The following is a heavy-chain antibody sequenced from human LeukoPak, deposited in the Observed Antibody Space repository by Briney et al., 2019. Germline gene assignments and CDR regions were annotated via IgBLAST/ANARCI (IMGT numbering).Heavy chain of an antibody. J-gene: IGHJ6*04. Sequence: GRSLRLSCAASGFTFSSYAMHWVRQAPGKGLEWVAVISYDGSNKYYADSVKGRFTTSRDNSKNTLYLQMNSLRAEDTAVYYCAGGSGSYYRYYYYGMDVWGKGTTVTVSS. CDR1: GFTFSSYA. CDR3: AGGSGSYYRYYYYGMDV. CDR2: ISYDGSNK. V-gene: IGHV3-30*04. D-gene: IGHD3-10*01.